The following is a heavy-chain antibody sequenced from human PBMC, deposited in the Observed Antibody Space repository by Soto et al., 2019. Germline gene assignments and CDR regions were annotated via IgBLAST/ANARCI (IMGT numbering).Heavy chain of an antibody. CDR3: ARVTYSTSAFDI. D-gene: IGHD2-2*01. V-gene: IGHV4-59*13. CDR2: IYYSGST. CDR1: GGSISSYY. J-gene: IGHJ3*02. Sequence: PSETLSLTCTVSGGSISSYYWSWIRQPPGKGLEWIGYIYYSGSTNYNPSLKSRVTISVDTSKNQFSLKLSSVTAADTAVYYCARVTYSTSAFDIWGRGTMVTVSS.